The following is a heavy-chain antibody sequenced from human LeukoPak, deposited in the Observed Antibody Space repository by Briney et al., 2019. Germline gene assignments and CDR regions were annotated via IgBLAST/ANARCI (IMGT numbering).Heavy chain of an antibody. CDR1: GFTFSSFA. CDR3: ARDSIAAGTGYFDWLSASQYYYYMDV. Sequence: GGSLRLSCAASGFTFSSFAMSWVRQAPGKGLEWVSAISGSGGSTYYADSVKGRFTISRDNSKNTLSLQMNSLRAEDTAVYYCARDSIAAGTGYFDWLSASQYYYYMDVWGKGTTVTISS. J-gene: IGHJ6*03. V-gene: IGHV3-23*01. D-gene: IGHD3-9*01. CDR2: ISGSGGST.